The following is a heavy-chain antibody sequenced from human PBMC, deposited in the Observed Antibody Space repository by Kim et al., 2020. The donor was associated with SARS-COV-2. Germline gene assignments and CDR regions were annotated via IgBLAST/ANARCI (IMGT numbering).Heavy chain of an antibody. CDR2: ISGSGGST. CDR3: AKGALRITMIGVVGDWYFEL. J-gene: IGHJ2*01. Sequence: GGSLRLSCAASGFTFSGYAMTWVRQAPGKGLEWVSGISGSGGSTNYADSVKGRFTISRDNSKNTLFLQMNSLRAEDTAVYYCAKGALRITMIGVVGDWYFELWGRGTLVTVSS. CDR1: GFTFSGYA. V-gene: IGHV3-23*01. D-gene: IGHD3-22*01.